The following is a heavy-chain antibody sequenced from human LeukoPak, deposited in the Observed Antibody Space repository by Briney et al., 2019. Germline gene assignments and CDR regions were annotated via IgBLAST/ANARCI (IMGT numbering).Heavy chain of an antibody. CDR1: GFTFSSYE. V-gene: IGHV3-48*03. Sequence: GGSLRLSCAASGFTFSSYEMNWVRQAPGKGLEWVSYISSSGSTIYYADSVKGRFTISRDNAKNSLYLQMNSLRAEDTAVYYCAREMGGITMVRGVPYYHYYGMDVWGQGTTVTVSS. CDR3: AREMGGITMVRGVPYYHYYGMDV. CDR2: ISSSGSTI. J-gene: IGHJ6*02. D-gene: IGHD3-10*01.